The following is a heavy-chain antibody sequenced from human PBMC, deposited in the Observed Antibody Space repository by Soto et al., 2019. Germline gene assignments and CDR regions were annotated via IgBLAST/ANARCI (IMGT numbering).Heavy chain of an antibody. V-gene: IGHV3-23*01. J-gene: IGHJ4*02. D-gene: IGHD2-2*01. CDR2: ISGSGGST. CDR3: AKDQDMLVVQAAMPFDY. Sequence: GWSLRLSCAASGFTFSSYAMSWVRQAPGKGLEWVSAISGSGGSTYYADSVKGRFTISRDNSKNTLYLQMNSLRAEDTAVYYCAKDQDMLVVQAAMPFDYWGQGTMGTVSS. CDR1: GFTFSSYA.